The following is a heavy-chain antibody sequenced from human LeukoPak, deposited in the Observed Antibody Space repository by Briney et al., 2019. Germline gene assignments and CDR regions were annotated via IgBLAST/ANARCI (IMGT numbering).Heavy chain of an antibody. CDR3: ASCSSTNCY. J-gene: IGHJ4*02. D-gene: IGHD2-2*01. CDR2: ITGSSSTI. CDR1: VFTFSSFS. V-gene: IGHV3-48*01. Sequence: GGSLRLSCAASVFTFSSFSMNWVRQAPGKGLEWVSFITGSSSTIYYADSVKGRFTISRDNAKNSLYLQMNSLRAEDTAVYYCASCSSTNCYWGQGTLVTVSS.